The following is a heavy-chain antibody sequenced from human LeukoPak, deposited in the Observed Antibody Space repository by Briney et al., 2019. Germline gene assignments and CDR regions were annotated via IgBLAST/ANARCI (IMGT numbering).Heavy chain of an antibody. V-gene: IGHV1-69*05. J-gene: IGHJ4*02. Sequence: GSSVKVSCKASGGTFSSYAISWVRQAPGQGLEWMGRIIPIFGTANYAQKFQGRVTITTDEFTSTAYMELSSLRSEDTAVYYCARGDGGDPYYYDSSGYPPLAYWGQGTLVTVSS. D-gene: IGHD3-22*01. CDR2: IIPIFGTA. CDR3: ARGDGGDPYYYDSSGYPPLAY. CDR1: GGTFSSYA.